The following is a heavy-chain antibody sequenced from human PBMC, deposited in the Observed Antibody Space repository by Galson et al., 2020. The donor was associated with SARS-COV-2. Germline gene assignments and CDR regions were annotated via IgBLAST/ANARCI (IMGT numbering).Heavy chain of an antibody. CDR2: ISYDGGTK. J-gene: IGHJ6*03. CDR1: GFTFSAYA. Sequence: QLGESLKISCAGPGFTFSAYAMHWVRQAPGKGLEWVALISYDGGTKYYGDSVKGRFTVSRDNSGNTLYLEMNSLRPEDTAVYYCARGPLSDYFFYMDVWGKGTTVTVSS. V-gene: IGHV3-30*04. CDR3: ARGPLSDYFFYMDV.